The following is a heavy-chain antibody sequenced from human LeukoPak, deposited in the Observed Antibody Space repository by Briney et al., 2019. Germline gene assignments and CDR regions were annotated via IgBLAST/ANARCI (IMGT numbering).Heavy chain of an antibody. V-gene: IGHV4-39*07. CDR3: AKNRLNSGYYPSFDY. D-gene: IGHD3-22*01. CDR2: INHSGST. J-gene: IGHJ4*02. CDR1: GGSISSSSYY. Sequence: KSSETLSLTCTVSGGSISSSSYYWGWIRQPPGKGLEWIGEINHSGSTNYNPSLKSRVIISVDTSRNQFSLHLRSVTAADTAVYYCAKNRLNSGYYPSFDYWGQGTLVTVSS.